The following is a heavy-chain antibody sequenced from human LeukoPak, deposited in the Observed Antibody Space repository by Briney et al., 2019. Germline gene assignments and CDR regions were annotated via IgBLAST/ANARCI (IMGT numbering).Heavy chain of an antibody. J-gene: IGHJ4*02. CDR3: ARDLGIDY. CDR1: GFTFSSYS. CDR2: ISSSGTSI. V-gene: IGHV3-48*04. Sequence: PGGSLRLSCAASGFTFSSYSMNWVRQAPGKGLEWVSYISSSGTSIYYADSVKGRFTISRDNAKNSLHLQMNSLRVEDTAVYYCARDLGIDYWGQGTLVTVSS.